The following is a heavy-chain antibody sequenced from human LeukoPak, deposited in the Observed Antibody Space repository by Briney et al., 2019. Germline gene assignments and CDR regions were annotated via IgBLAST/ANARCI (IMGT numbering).Heavy chain of an antibody. V-gene: IGHV4-59*01. D-gene: IGHD3-10*01. Sequence: SETLSLTCTVSGGSISGYYWSWIRQPPGKGLEWIGYIYYSGSTNYNPSLKSRVTISVDTSKNQFSLKLSSVTAADTAVYYCARADYYGSGSYLQNFDYWGQGTLVTVSS. CDR3: ARADYYGSGSYLQNFDY. J-gene: IGHJ4*02. CDR1: GGSISGYY. CDR2: IYYSGST.